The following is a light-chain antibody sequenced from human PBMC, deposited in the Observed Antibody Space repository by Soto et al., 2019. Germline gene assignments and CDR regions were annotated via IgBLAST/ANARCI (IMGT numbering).Light chain of an antibody. Sequence: QSALTQPASVSGSPGQSITISCTGTSSDVGDYNYVSWYQQHPGKAPKLMIYDVSNRPSGVSNRFSGSKSGNTASLTISGLQAEDEADYYCSSYTSSRGYVFGTGTKVTVL. V-gene: IGLV2-14*01. J-gene: IGLJ1*01. CDR2: DVS. CDR1: SSDVGDYNY. CDR3: SSYTSSRGYV.